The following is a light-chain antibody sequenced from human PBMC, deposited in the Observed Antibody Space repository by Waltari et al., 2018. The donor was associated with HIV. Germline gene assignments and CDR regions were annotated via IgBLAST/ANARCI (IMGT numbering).Light chain of an antibody. V-gene: IGKV1-33*01. CDR2: AAS. J-gene: IGKJ3*01. Sequence: DIQMTPSPSSLSASIGERVTITCQASQDISTYLNWYQQKPGKAPKLLIYAASRLHSGVPSRFSGSGSGTDFIFNISSLQPEDIATYYCQQYDQLPLTFGPGTKVDV. CDR3: QQYDQLPLT. CDR1: QDISTY.